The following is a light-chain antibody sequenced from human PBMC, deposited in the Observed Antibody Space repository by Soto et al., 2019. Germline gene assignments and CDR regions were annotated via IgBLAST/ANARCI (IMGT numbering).Light chain of an antibody. J-gene: IGKJ2*01. Sequence: DIQMTQSPFSLSASVGDRVTITCRASQSISNYLNWYQQRPGKAPKLLIYAASNLQSGVPSRFSGSGSGTDFTLTVSSLHPEDFATYYCQQSYSAPRTFGQGTKLEIK. CDR3: QQSYSAPRT. CDR1: QSISNY. V-gene: IGKV1-39*01. CDR2: AAS.